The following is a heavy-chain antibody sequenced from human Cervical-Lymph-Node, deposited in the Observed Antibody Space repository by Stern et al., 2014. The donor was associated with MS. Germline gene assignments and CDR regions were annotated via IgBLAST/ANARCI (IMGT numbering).Heavy chain of an antibody. V-gene: IGHV3-30*18. D-gene: IGHD2-15*01. CDR2: ISHDGNEQ. J-gene: IGHJ6*02. CDR1: GFTLRSYG. Sequence: QVQLVQSGGGVVQPGRSLRLSCAASGFTLRSYGMHWVRQAPGKGLEWVAVISHDGNEQYYTDSVKGRFTISRDNSKNTLYLQMNSLRIEDTAVYYCAKDRLFCSGGGCYAMDVWGQGTTVTVSS. CDR3: AKDRLFCSGGGCYAMDV.